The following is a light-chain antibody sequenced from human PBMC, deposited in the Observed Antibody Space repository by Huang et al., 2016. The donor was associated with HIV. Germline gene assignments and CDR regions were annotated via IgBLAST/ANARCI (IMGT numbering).Light chain of an antibody. CDR2: DAS. CDR1: QSVSSY. CDR3: QQRSNWPPYT. J-gene: IGKJ2*01. Sequence: EIVLTQSPATLSLSPGERATLSCRASQSVSSYLAWYQQKPGQAPRRLIYDASNRVTGIPARFSGNGSGTDFTLTISSLEPEDFAVYYCQQRSNWPPYTFGQGTKLEIK. V-gene: IGKV3-11*01.